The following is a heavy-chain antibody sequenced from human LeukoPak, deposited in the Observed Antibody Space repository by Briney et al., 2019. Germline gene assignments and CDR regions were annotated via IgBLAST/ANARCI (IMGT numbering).Heavy chain of an antibody. D-gene: IGHD3-22*01. V-gene: IGHV3-30*02. CDR2: IRYDGSNK. CDR1: GFTFSSYG. J-gene: IGHJ4*02. Sequence: GGSLRLSCAASGFTFSSYGMHWVRQAPGKGLEWVAFIRYDGSNKYYADSVKGRFTISRDNSKNTLYLQMNSLRAEDTAVYYCARELYFYDSSGYGDWGQGTLVTVSS. CDR3: ARELYFYDSSGYGD.